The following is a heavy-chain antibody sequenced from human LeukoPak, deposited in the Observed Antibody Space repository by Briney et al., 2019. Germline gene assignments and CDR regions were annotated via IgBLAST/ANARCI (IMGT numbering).Heavy chain of an antibody. CDR2: ISSGSSYI. V-gene: IGHV3-21*01. CDR3: ARDNPPRWFDP. CDR1: GFTFSTYD. J-gene: IGHJ5*02. Sequence: PGGSLRLSCVASGFTFSTYDMNWVRQAPGKGLEWVSSISSGSSYIYYADSVKGRFTVSRDNAKNSLYLHMNSLRAEDTAVYYCARDNPPRWFDPWGQGTLVTVSS.